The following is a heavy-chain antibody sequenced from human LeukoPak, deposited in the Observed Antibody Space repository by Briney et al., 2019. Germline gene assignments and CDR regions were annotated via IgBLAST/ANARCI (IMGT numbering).Heavy chain of an antibody. D-gene: IGHD3-9*01. J-gene: IGHJ4*02. CDR2: INWNGGNT. Sequence: GGSLRLPCAASGFTFDDYGMSWVRQAPGKGLEWVSGINWNGGNTDYADSVKGRFTISRDNAKNSLYLQMNSLRAEDTALYYCARVLRYFDWLVPDYWGQGTLVTVSS. CDR1: GFTFDDYG. V-gene: IGHV3-20*04. CDR3: ARVLRYFDWLVPDY.